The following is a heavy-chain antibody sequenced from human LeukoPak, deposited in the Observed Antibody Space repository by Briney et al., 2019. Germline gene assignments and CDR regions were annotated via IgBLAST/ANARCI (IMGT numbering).Heavy chain of an antibody. D-gene: IGHD6-6*01. J-gene: IGHJ5*02. Sequence: SETLSLTCAVYRGSFSGYYWSWIPDPPGKGLEGIGEINHSGSANYNPSLKSRVTISVDTSKNQFSLKLSSETAADTAVYYCARGLVRAARRKGQWFDPWGQGTLVTVSS. CDR2: INHSGSA. CDR3: ARGLVRAARRKGQWFDP. CDR1: RGSFSGYY. V-gene: IGHV4-34*01.